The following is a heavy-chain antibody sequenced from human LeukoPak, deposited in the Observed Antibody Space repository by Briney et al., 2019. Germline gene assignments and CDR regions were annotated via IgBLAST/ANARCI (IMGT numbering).Heavy chain of an antibody. CDR2: ISSSSSYT. Sequence: GGSLRLSCAASRFIFSEHYMTWIRQAPGKGLEWVSYISSSSSYTNYADSVKGRFTISRDNAKNSPYLQMNSLSAEDTAVYYCARVHDSSGYWDYWGQGTLVTVSS. V-gene: IGHV3-11*05. CDR3: ARVHDSSGYWDY. CDR1: RFIFSEHY. J-gene: IGHJ4*02. D-gene: IGHD3-22*01.